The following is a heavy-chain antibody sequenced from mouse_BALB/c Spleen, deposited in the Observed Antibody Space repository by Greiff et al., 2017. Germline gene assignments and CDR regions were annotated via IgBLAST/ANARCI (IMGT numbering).Heavy chain of an antibody. V-gene: IGHV1S137*01. Sequence: VQLQQSGAELVRPGVSVKISCKGSGYTFTDYAMHWVKQSHAKSLEWIGVISTYYGDASYNQKFKGKATMTVDKSSSTAYMELARLTSEDSAIYYCAREEGHYYGYEGTWFAYWGQGTLVTVSA. J-gene: IGHJ3*01. CDR2: ISTYYGDA. CDR3: AREEGHYYGYEGTWFAY. CDR1: GYTFTDYA. D-gene: IGHD1-2*01.